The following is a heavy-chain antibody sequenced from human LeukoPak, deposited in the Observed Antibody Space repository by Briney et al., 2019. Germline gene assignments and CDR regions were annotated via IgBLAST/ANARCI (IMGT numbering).Heavy chain of an antibody. CDR1: GASVSGSPYY. D-gene: IGHD1-26*01. Sequence: SETLSLTCTVSGASVSGSPYYWGWIRQPPGKGLEWIGSIYSSGSTYYNASLQSRVTISIETSKNQISLRLNSVTAADTAIYYCAKSGGYGLIDYWGRGTLVTVSS. CDR3: AKSGGYGLIDY. CDR2: IYSSGST. V-gene: IGHV4-39*01. J-gene: IGHJ4*02.